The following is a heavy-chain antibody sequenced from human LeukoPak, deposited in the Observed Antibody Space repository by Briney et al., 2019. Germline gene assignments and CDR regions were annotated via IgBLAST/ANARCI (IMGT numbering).Heavy chain of an antibody. CDR1: GGSFSGYY. Sequence: SETLSLTCAVYGGSFSGYYWNWIRQPPGKGLEWIGEINPSGSTNYNPSLNSRVIISVDTSKTQFSVKVRSVTAADTAVYYCARRRLAAAGKVLDYWGQGTLVTVSS. CDR3: ARRRLAAAGKVLDY. CDR2: INPSGST. J-gene: IGHJ4*02. V-gene: IGHV4-34*01. D-gene: IGHD6-13*01.